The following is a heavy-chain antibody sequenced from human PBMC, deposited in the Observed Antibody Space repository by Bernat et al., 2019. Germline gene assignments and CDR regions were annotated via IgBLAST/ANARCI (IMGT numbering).Heavy chain of an antibody. V-gene: IGHV4-59*12. CDR3: ARSLLPWDEVY. CDR2: IYYSGST. J-gene: IGHJ4*02. D-gene: IGHD1-26*01. Sequence: QVQLQESGPGLVKPSETLSLTCSVSGGSITSYYWNWIRQPPGRGLEWIGYIYYSGSTKSNPSLKSRVTISLDMSKNQFSLKLSSLTAADTAIYYCARSLLPWDEVYWGPGTLVTVSS. CDR1: GGSITSYY.